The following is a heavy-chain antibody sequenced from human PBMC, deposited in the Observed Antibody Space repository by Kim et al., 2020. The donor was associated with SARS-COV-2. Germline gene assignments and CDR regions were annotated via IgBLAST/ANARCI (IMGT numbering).Heavy chain of an antibody. Sequence: GGSLRLSCVGSGFSFSHYAFHWVRQAPGKGLEWVSSIAMDGSDTYYADSVDGRFTISRDDADNSVSLQMNSLRAEDAAVYYCARDHLYCAGDCFYFAHWG. J-gene: IGHJ4*01. V-gene: IGHV3-21*06. CDR3: ARDHLYCAGDCFYFAH. CDR2: IAMDGSDT. D-gene: IGHD2-21*02. CDR1: GFSFSHYA.